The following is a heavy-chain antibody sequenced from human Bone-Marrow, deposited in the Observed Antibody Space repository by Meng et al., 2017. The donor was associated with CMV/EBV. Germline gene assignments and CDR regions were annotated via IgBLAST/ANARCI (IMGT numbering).Heavy chain of an antibody. Sequence: ASVKVSCKASGYTFTSYYMHWVRQAPGQGLEWMGIINPSGGSTSYAQKFQGRVTMTGDTSTSTVYMELSSLRSEDTAVYYCARGGSGYSYEYYYYGMDVWGQGTTVTVSS. J-gene: IGHJ6*02. CDR3: ARGGSGYSYEYYYYGMDV. CDR1: GYTFTSYY. V-gene: IGHV1-46*01. CDR2: INPSGGST. D-gene: IGHD5-18*01.